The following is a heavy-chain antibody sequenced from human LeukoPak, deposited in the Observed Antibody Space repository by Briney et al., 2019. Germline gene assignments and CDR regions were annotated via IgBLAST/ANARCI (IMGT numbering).Heavy chain of an antibody. CDR3: ARASNRAFDA. CDR1: GDSVSNNSAA. V-gene: IGHV6-1*01. D-gene: IGHD1-14*01. J-gene: IGHJ3*01. CDR2: TYYRSKWGS. Sequence: SQTLSLTCAIYGDSVSNNSAAWNWIRQSPSRGLEWLGRTYYRSKWGSDYAVSVKSRVTVNPDPSKNQFSLQLNSVTPEDTAVYFCARASNRAFDAWGQGTVVIVSS.